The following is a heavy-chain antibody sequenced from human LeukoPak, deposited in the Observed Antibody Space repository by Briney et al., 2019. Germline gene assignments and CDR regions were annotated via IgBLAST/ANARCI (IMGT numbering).Heavy chain of an antibody. D-gene: IGHD5-12*01. V-gene: IGHV4-4*07. CDR1: GGSISTYC. CDR2: ICTSGST. J-gene: IGHJ4*02. CDR3: ARVSLRGIDY. Sequence: SETLSLTCTVSGGSISTYCWSWIRQPAGKGLEWIGHICTSGSTNYNPSLKSRVTMSVDTSNNEFSLKLSSVTAADTAVYYCARVSLRGIDYWGQGTLVTVSS.